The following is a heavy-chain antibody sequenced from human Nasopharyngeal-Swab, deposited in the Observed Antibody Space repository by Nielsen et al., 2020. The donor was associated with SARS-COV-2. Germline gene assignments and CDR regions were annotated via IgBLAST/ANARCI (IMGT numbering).Heavy chain of an antibody. Sequence: SETLSLTCTVSGGSISSYYWGWIRQPPGKGLEWIGSIYHSGSTYYNPSLKSRVTISVDTSKNQFSLKLSSVIAADTAVYYCAAGYYYYYMDVWGKGTTVTVSS. V-gene: IGHV4-38-2*02. CDR2: IYHSGST. CDR3: AAGYYYYYMDV. CDR1: GGSISSYY. J-gene: IGHJ6*03.